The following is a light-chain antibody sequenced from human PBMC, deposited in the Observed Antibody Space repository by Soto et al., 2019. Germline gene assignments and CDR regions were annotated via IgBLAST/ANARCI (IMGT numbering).Light chain of an antibody. CDR2: ATS. CDR3: QQRYNWPVT. CDR1: QSINSNY. Sequence: EVVLIQSPGTLSLSPGERATLSCRASQSINSNYFAWYQQKPGQAPRLLIYATSNRATGIPARFSGSGSGTDFTLTISSLEPEDFSVYYCQQRYNWPVTFGQGTRLAIK. J-gene: IGKJ5*01. V-gene: IGKV3-11*01.